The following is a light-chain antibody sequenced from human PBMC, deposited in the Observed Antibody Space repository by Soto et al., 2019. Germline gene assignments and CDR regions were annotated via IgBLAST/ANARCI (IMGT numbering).Light chain of an antibody. Sequence: LTQPASVSGSPGQSITISCTGTSSDVGGYNYVSWYQQHPGKAPKLMIYDVSNRPSGVSNRFSGSKSGNTASLTISGLQAGDEADYYCSSYTSSSLHVFGTGTKATVL. J-gene: IGLJ1*01. CDR3: SSYTSSSLHV. CDR2: DVS. CDR1: SSDVGGYNY. V-gene: IGLV2-14*03.